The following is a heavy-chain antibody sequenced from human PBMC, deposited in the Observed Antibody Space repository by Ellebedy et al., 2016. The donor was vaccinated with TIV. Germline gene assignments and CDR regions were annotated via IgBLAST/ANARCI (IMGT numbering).Heavy chain of an antibody. CDR3: ASLSSGRWFVDY. CDR2: IYSGGST. D-gene: IGHD3-22*01. CDR1: GFPVSSNY. J-gene: IGHJ4*02. V-gene: IGHV3-66*01. Sequence: GESLKISCAASGFPVSSNYMSWVRQAPGKGLEWVSVIYSGGSTYYADSVKGRFTISSDNSKNTLYLQMNSLRAEDTAVYYCASLSSGRWFVDYWGQGTLVTVSS.